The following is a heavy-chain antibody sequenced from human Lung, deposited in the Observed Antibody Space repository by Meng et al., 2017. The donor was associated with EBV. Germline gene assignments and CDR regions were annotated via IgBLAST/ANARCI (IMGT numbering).Heavy chain of an antibody. CDR3: ARDSEAADY. V-gene: IGHV7-4-1*02. D-gene: IGHD6-25*01. CDR2: INTNTGKP. CDR1: GYNFTTYG. Sequence: QVQLVQSGSELKQPGASVRISCKASGYNFTTYGMNWVRQAPGQGLEWMGWINTNTGKPTYAQGLTGRFVFSLDTSVSTAYLQISSLKAEDTAVYYCARDSEAADYWGQGTLVTVSS. J-gene: IGHJ4*02.